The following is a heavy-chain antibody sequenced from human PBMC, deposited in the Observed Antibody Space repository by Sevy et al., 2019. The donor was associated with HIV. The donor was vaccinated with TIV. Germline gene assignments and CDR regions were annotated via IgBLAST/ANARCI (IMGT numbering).Heavy chain of an antibody. J-gene: IGHJ6*02. D-gene: IGHD3-3*01. CDR1: GFTVSSNY. Sequence: GESLKISCAASGFTVSSNYMSWVRQAPGKGLEWVSVIYSGGTTYYADSVKGRFTMSRDNSKNTLYLQMNNLRAEDTAVYYCAREREFTIFGVLIEFGMDVWGQGTTVTVSS. CDR3: AREREFTIFGVLIEFGMDV. V-gene: IGHV3-53*01. CDR2: IYSGGTT.